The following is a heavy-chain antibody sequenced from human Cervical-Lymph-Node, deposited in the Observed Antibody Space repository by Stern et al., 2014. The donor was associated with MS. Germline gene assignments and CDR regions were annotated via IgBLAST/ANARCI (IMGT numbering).Heavy chain of an antibody. Sequence: EVHLVESGGGFIQPGGSLRLSCTASGFTFSDYRMNWVRQAPGKGLVWVSYISTSSNSIHYADSVKGRFTISRDNAKNSLYLQMNSLRDEDTAVYYCAREMGYSISSMYYYGLDVWGQGTTVTVSS. J-gene: IGHJ6*02. CDR1: GFTFSDYR. V-gene: IGHV3-48*02. D-gene: IGHD5-12*01. CDR2: ISTSSNSI. CDR3: AREMGYSISSMYYYGLDV.